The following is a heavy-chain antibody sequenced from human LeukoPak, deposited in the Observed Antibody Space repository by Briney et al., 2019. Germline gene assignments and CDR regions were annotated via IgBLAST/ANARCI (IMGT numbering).Heavy chain of an antibody. D-gene: IGHD1-14*01. CDR3: ARGIISRRRGIIDY. J-gene: IGHJ4*02. V-gene: IGHV3-48*03. CDR2: TSFGGDTI. Sequence: GGSLRLSCAVSGFIFKNYEMNWVRQSPGRGLEWISYTSFGGDTIYYADSVKDRFTISRDNAKNSLYLQMNSLRAEDTAVYYCARGIISRRRGIIDYWGQGTLVDVSS. CDR1: GFIFKNYE.